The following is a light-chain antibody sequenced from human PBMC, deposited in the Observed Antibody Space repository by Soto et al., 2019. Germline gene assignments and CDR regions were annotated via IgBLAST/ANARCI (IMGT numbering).Light chain of an antibody. CDR1: SSDVGSYNL. Sequence: QSVLTQPASVSGSPGQSITISCTGTSSDVGSYNLVSWYQQHPGKAPKLMIYEGSKRPSGVSNRFSGSKSGNTASLTISGLQAEDEADYYCCSYESSSTFGYVFGTGTKVTVL. J-gene: IGLJ1*01. V-gene: IGLV2-23*01. CDR3: CSYESSSTFGYV. CDR2: EGS.